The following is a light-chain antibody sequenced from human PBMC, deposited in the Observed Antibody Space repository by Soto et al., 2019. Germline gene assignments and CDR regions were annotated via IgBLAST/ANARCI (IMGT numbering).Light chain of an antibody. Sequence: DIQMTQSTSTLSGSVGDRVTITCRASQTISSWLAWYQQKPGKAPKLLIYKASTLKSGVPSRFSGSGSGTEFTLTISSLQPDDFATYYCQHYNSYSEAFGQGTMVDVK. J-gene: IGKJ1*01. CDR1: QTISSW. CDR2: KAS. CDR3: QHYNSYSEA. V-gene: IGKV1-5*03.